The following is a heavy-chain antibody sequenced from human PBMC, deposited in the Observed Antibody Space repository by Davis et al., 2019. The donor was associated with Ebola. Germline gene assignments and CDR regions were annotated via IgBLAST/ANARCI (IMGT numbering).Heavy chain of an antibody. D-gene: IGHD3-22*01. CDR1: GGSISSGGYY. V-gene: IGHV4-30-4*08. CDR2: IYYSGST. J-gene: IGHJ5*02. Sequence: MPSETLSLTCTVSGGSISSGGYYWSWIRQHPGKGLEWIGYIYYSGSTYYNPSLKSRVTISIDTSKNQFSLKLSSVTAADTAVYYCARPLRGYWSFDPWGQGTLVTVSS. CDR3: ARPLRGYWSFDP.